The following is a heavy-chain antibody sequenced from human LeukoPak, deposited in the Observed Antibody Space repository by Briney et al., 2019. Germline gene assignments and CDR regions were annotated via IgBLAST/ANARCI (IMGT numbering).Heavy chain of an antibody. Sequence: GGSLRLSCAVSGFAFGSEAMSWVRQSPARGLEWVASISPGGGTTYYADYVKGRFTISRDNSKTSLFVQMNSLRAEDTAVYYCAKSRRDSSGYLYYFDYWGQGTLVTVSS. V-gene: IGHV3-23*01. CDR2: ISPGGGTT. CDR1: GFAFGSEA. J-gene: IGHJ4*02. D-gene: IGHD3-22*01. CDR3: AKSRRDSSGYLYYFDY.